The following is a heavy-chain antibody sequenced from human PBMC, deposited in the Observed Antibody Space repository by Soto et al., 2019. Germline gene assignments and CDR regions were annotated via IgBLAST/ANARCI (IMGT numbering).Heavy chain of an antibody. J-gene: IGHJ6*02. CDR3: GRDLGGSGTALEYYGMDV. V-gene: IGHV3-30*04. CDR1: AFTFSDYS. D-gene: IGHD3-10*01. CDR2: IAGDGIKK. Sequence: QVQLVESGGGVVQPGTSLRLSCVASAFTFSDYSMHWVRPAPGKRLEWVAAIAGDGIKKSYSDSVKGRATLSRDNAKNTLYLQMVILRAKNTAVYFCGRDLGGSGTALEYYGMDVWGRGTTVTVSS.